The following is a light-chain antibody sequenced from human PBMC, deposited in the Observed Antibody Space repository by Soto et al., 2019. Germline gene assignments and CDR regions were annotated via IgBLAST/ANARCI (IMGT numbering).Light chain of an antibody. CDR2: AAS. V-gene: IGKV1-27*01. CDR1: LDISNY. CDR3: LQDYGDSWT. J-gene: IGKJ1*01. Sequence: DIQMTQSPSSLSASVGDRVTIACRASLDISNYLAWYQQKPGKVPKLLIYAASTLQSGVPSRFSGSRSGTEFTLTISSLQPEDFASYYCLQDYGDSWTFGQGTKVDIK.